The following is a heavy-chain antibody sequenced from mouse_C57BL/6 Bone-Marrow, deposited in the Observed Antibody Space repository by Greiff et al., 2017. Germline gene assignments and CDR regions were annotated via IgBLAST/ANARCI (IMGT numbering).Heavy chain of an antibody. V-gene: IGHV10-1*01. Sequence: EVKLQESGGGLVQPKGSLKLSCAASGFSFNTYAMNWVRQAPGKGLEWVARIRSKSNNYATYYADSVKDRFTISRDDSESMLYLQMNNLKTEDTAMYYCVRAGYDYAWFAYWGQGTLVTVSA. CDR3: VRAGYDYAWFAY. CDR1: GFSFNTYA. J-gene: IGHJ3*01. CDR2: IRSKSNNYAT. D-gene: IGHD2-4*01.